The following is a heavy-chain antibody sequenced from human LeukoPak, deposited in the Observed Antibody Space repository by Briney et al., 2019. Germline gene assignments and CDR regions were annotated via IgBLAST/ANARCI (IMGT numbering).Heavy chain of an antibody. Sequence: GGSLRLSCAASGFTFSIYSMNWVRQVPGKGLEWVSSIDSSGNYIYYADSQKGRFTISRDNAKNSLYLQMNSLRAEDTAVYYCSRRYCSSTNCYSFDYWGQGTLVTVSS. CDR2: IDSSGNYI. D-gene: IGHD2-2*01. V-gene: IGHV3-21*01. CDR1: GFTFSIYS. CDR3: SRRYCSSTNCYSFDY. J-gene: IGHJ4*02.